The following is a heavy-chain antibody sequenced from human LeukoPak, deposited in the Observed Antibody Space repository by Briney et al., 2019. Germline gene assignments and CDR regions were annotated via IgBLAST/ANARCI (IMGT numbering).Heavy chain of an antibody. CDR2: ISSSSSTI. CDR3: ARGGGVTTSGGFDI. CDR1: GFTFSSYA. D-gene: IGHD4-17*01. J-gene: IGHJ3*02. Sequence: GGSLRLSCAASGFTFSSYAMNWVRQAPGKGLEWLSYISSSSSTIYYADSVKGRFTISRDNAKNSLYLQKNSLRTADTAVYYCARGGGVTTSGGFDIWGQGTMVTVSS. V-gene: IGHV3-48*01.